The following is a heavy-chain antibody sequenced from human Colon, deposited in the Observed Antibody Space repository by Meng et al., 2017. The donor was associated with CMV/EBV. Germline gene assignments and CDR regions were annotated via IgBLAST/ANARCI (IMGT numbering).Heavy chain of an antibody. V-gene: IGHV3-23*01. D-gene: IGHD3-10*01. Sequence: GESLKISCAASGFTFSSYAMSWVRQAPGKGLEWVSAISGSGGSTYYADSVKGRFTISRDNAKNSLYLQMTSLRAEDTAVYYCARDSQEFTITNWLDPWGQGTLVTVSS. CDR1: GFTFSSYA. CDR3: ARDSQEFTITNWLDP. CDR2: ISGSGGST. J-gene: IGHJ5*02.